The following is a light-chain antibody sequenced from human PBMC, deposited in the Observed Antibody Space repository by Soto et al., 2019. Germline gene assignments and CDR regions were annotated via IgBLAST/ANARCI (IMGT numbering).Light chain of an antibody. Sequence: EIVLTQSPATLSLSPAERATLSCRASQSVSSYLAWYQQKPGQAPRLLIYDASNRATGIPARFSGSGSGTDFTLPISSLEPEDFAVYSCQQRSDWPLTFGGGIKVEIK. CDR3: QQRSDWPLT. CDR2: DAS. J-gene: IGKJ4*01. V-gene: IGKV3-11*01. CDR1: QSVSSY.